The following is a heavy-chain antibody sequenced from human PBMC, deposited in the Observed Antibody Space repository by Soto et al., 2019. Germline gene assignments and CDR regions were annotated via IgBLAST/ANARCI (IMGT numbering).Heavy chain of an antibody. Sequence: SETLSLTCAVSGYSISLGYYWGWIRQPPGKGLEWIGSIYHSGNTYYNPSLKSRVSISLDTSKNHFSLELSSVTATDTAVYFCARRGARIEAVGLSTGFDPWGQGTLVTVSS. D-gene: IGHD6-13*01. CDR1: GYSISLGYY. CDR3: ARRGARIEAVGLSTGFDP. J-gene: IGHJ5*02. CDR2: IYHSGNT. V-gene: IGHV4-38-2*01.